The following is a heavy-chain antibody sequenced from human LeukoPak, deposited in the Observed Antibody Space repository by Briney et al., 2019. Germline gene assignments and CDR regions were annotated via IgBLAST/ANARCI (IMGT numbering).Heavy chain of an antibody. CDR2: ISSSGGST. CDR3: AKVGYKDIVVVVAAVNWFDP. D-gene: IGHD2-15*01. V-gene: IGHV3-23*01. J-gene: IGHJ5*02. CDR1: GGSFSGYY. Sequence: PSETLSLICAVYGGSFSGYYWSWVRQAPGKGLEWVSAISSSGGSTYYADSVKGRFTISRDNSKNTLYLQMNSLRAEDTAVYYCAKVGYKDIVVVVAAVNWFDPWGQGTLVTVSS.